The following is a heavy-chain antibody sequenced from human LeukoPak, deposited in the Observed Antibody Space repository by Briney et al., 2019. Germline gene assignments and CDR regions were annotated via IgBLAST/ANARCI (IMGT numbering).Heavy chain of an antibody. CDR2: IRYDGSNK. D-gene: IGHD6-19*01. Sequence: GGSLRLSCAASGFTFSSYGMHWVRQAPGKGLEWVAFIRYDGSNKYYADSVKGRFTISRDNSKNTLYLQMNSLRAEDTAVYYCAKDGGQWLVQGAFDIWGQGTMVTVSS. CDR3: AKDGGQWLVQGAFDI. CDR1: GFTFSSYG. J-gene: IGHJ3*02. V-gene: IGHV3-30*02.